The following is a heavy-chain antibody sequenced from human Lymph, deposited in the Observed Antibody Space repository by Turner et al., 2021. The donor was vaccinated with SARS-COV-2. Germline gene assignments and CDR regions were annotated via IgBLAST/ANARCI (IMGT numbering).Heavy chain of an antibody. Sequence: QVRLVESGGGVVRPGRSLRLSCAASGFTFSTYGMHWVRQAPGKGLEWVAMIWFDGSNKYYADSVKGRFTISRDNSKNTLYLQMNNLRAEDTAVYYCARGSAGGDVWGQGTTVTVSS. J-gene: IGHJ6*02. CDR2: IWFDGSNK. CDR3: ARGSAGGDV. D-gene: IGHD6-13*01. V-gene: IGHV3-33*01. CDR1: GFTFSTYG.